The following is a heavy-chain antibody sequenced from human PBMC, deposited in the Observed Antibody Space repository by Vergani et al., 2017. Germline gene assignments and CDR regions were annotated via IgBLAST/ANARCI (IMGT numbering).Heavy chain of an antibody. V-gene: IGHV3-23*01. CDR3: AKHFRGWGIDY. Sequence: EIQVLESGGGLVQPGGSLRLSCAASGFTFSSYAMSWVRQAPGKGLQWVSGISGSGGNTFYADSVKGRFTISRDNSKNTLYLQMSSLRAEDTAVYFCAKHFRGWGIDYWGQGTQVIVSS. CDR2: ISGSGGNT. J-gene: IGHJ4*02. D-gene: IGHD3-16*01. CDR1: GFTFSSYA.